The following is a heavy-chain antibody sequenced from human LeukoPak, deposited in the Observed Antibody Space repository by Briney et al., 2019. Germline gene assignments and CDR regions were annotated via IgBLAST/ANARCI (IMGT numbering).Heavy chain of an antibody. CDR2: INPNGGGT. V-gene: IGHV1-2*02. J-gene: IGHJ5*02. CDR3: ARSGFGSGISFDL. CDR1: GYTFTGYY. Sequence: ASVKVSCKASGYTFTGYYMHWVRQAPGQGLEWMGWINPNGGGTNYAQKFQGRVTMTRDTSISTAYMELSRLRSEDTAVYYCARSGFGSGISFDLWGQGTLVTVSS. D-gene: IGHD3-10*01.